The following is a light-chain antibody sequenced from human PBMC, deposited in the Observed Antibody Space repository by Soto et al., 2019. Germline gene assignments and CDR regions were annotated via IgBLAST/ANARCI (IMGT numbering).Light chain of an antibody. CDR1: PGISIY. Sequence: DIQMTQSPSSLSASVGDRVTITCRASPGISIYLAWYQQKPGRVPTLLIYAASTLQSGVPSRFSCRGSGTDFNLTIGSLQPEDVATYYCQNYNSAPFTFGPGTKVDIK. J-gene: IGKJ3*01. V-gene: IGKV1-27*01. CDR3: QNYNSAPFT. CDR2: AAS.